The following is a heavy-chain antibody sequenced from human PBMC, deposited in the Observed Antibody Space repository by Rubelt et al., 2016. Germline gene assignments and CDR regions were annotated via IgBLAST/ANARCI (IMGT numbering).Heavy chain of an antibody. CDR2: DT. J-gene: IGHJ3*02. V-gene: IGHV5-51*01. D-gene: IGHD5-18*01. Sequence: DTRYSPSFQGQVTISADKSIRTAYLQWSSLKASDTAMYYCARPHTPMAVYDAFDIWGLGTMVTVSS. CDR3: ARPHTPMAVYDAFDI.